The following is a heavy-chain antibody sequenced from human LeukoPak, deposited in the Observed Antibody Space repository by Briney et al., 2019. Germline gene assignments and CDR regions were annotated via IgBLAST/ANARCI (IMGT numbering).Heavy chain of an antibody. V-gene: IGHV1-69*13. J-gene: IGHJ3*02. CDR2: IIPIFGTA. CDR3: ARDLPKRYCSSTSCYGDAFDI. D-gene: IGHD2-2*01. CDR1: GGTFSSYA. Sequence: PVKVSCKASGGTFSSYAISWVRQAPGQGLEWMGGIIPIFGTANYAQKFQGRVTITADESTSTAYMELSSLRSGDTAVYYCARDLPKRYCSSTSCYGDAFDIWGQGTMVTVSS.